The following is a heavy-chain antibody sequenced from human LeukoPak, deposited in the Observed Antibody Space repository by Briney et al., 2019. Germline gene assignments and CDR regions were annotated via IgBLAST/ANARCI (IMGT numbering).Heavy chain of an antibody. CDR3: AGGSCYECWFDP. D-gene: IGHD2-15*01. V-gene: IGHV1-46*01. J-gene: IGHJ5*02. CDR1: GYTFTSYY. Sequence: PAVKVSCKASGYTFTSYYMHWVRQAPGQGLEWMGIINPSGGSTSYAQRFQGRVTMTRDTSTSTVYMELSSLRSEDTAVYYCAGGSCYECWFDPWGQGALVTVSS. CDR2: INPSGGST.